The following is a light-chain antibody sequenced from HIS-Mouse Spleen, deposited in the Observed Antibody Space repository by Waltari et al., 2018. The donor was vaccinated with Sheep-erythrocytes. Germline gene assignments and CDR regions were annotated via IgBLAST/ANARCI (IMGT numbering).Light chain of an antibody. V-gene: IGLV2-23*01. CDR3: CSYAGSSTWV. J-gene: IGLJ3*02. CDR1: SSDVGSYNL. Sequence: QSALTQPASVSGSPGQSITISCTGPSSDVGSYNLVSWSQQHPGKAPNLMIYEGSKRTSGVSNRCSGSKSGNTASLTISGLQAEDEADYYCCSYAGSSTWVFGGGTKLTVL. CDR2: EGS.